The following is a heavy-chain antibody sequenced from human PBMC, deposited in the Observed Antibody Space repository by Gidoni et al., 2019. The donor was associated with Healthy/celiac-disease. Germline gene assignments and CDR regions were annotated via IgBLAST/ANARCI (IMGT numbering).Heavy chain of an antibody. V-gene: IGHV3-30-3*01. CDR2: ISYDGSNK. CDR3: ARAGPWYYYGSVNFDY. D-gene: IGHD3-10*01. J-gene: IGHJ4*02. CDR1: GFTFSSYA. Sequence: QVQLVESGGGVVQPGRSLRLSCAASGFTFSSYAMHWVRQAPGKGLAWVAVISYDGSNKYYADSVKGRFTISRDNSKNTLYLQMNSLRAEDTAVYYCARAGPWYYYGSVNFDYWGQGTLVTVSS.